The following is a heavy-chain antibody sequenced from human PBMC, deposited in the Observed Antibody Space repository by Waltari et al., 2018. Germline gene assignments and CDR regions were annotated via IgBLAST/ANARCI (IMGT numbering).Heavy chain of an antibody. CDR2: INHSGST. CDR3: AIKSGSYSSDY. J-gene: IGHJ4*02. D-gene: IGHD1-26*01. Sequence: QVQLQQWGAGLLKPSETLSLTCAVYGGSFSGYYWSWIRQPPGKGLEWIGEINHSGSTNYNPSLKSRVTISVDTSKNQFSLKLSSVTAADTAVYYCAIKSGSYSSDYWGQGTLVIVSS. V-gene: IGHV4-34*01. CDR1: GGSFSGYY.